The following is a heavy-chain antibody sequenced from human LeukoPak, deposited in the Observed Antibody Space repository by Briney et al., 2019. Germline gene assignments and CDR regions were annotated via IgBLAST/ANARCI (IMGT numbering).Heavy chain of an antibody. CDR2: IKQDGSVK. V-gene: IGHV3-7*01. CDR1: GFFISRHY. CDR3: AREGDAFDI. J-gene: IGHJ3*02. Sequence: GGSLRLSCAASGFFISRHYMSWVRQAPGKGLEWVANIKQDGSVKYYVDSVKGRFTISRDNAKNSVYLQMNSLRAEDTAVYYCAREGDAFDIWGQGTMVTVSS.